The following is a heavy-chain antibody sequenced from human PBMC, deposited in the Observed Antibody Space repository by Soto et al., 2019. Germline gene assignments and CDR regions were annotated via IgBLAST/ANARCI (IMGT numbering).Heavy chain of an antibody. CDR2: SRNKANGYIT. CDR1: GFTLSDHY. V-gene: IGHV3-72*01. J-gene: IGHJ6*02. Sequence: EVQLVESGGGLVQPGGSLRLSCAASGFTLSDHYMDWVRQAPGKGLEWVGRSRNKANGYITEYAASVKGRFTISRDDSKNSLSLQMNSLNTADTALYYSARELRRGPNYYSMDVWGQGTTVTVSS. CDR3: ARELRRGPNYYSMDV. D-gene: IGHD5-12*01.